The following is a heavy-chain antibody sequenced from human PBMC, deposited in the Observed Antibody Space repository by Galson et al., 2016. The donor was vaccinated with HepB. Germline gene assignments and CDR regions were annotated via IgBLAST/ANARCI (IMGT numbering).Heavy chain of an antibody. V-gene: IGHV5-51*01. CDR2: VNPGDSST. CDR1: GYTFTSYW. J-gene: IGHJ4*02. Sequence: QSGAEVKKPGESLNISCKASGYTFTSYWIGWVRQKPGEGLEWMGIVNPGDSSTRYSPSFQGQVAISPDKALNPASLQWSSLQASDTAIYYCAKQGPIHFDSWGQGALVTVSS. CDR3: AKQGPIHFDS.